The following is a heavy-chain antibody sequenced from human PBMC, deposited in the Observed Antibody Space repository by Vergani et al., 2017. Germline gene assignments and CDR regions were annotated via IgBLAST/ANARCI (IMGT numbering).Heavy chain of an antibody. CDR1: GYSIGSGFY. J-gene: IGHJ2*01. CDR3: ARSQGDYWYFDL. Sequence: QVRLEESGPGLVKPSETLSLTCSVSGYSIGSGFYWAWIRQSPGEGLQWLTNIHNRGQTYHNPSLKSRVSVSLDTSKNRFSLNLTSVTATATAVYYCARSQGDYWYFDLWVPGSLVTVSS. D-gene: IGHD2-21*01. CDR2: IHNRGQT. V-gene: IGHV4-38-2*01.